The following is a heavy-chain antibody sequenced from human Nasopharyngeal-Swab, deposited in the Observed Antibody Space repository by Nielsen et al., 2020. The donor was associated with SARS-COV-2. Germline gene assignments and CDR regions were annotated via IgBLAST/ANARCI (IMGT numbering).Heavy chain of an antibody. CDR2: IYPGDSDT. CDR3: ARRVGYCSGGSCYFDY. V-gene: IGHV5-51*01. D-gene: IGHD2-15*01. J-gene: IGHJ4*02. Sequence: SCKGSGYSFTSYWIGWVRQMPGKGLEWMGIIYPGDSDTRYSPSFQGQVTISADKSIGTAYLQWSSLKASDTAMYYCARRVGYCSGGSCYFDYWGQGTLVTVSS. CDR1: GYSFTSYW.